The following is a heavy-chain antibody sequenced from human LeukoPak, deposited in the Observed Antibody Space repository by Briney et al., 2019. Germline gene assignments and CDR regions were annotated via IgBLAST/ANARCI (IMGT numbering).Heavy chain of an antibody. CDR2: IKQDGSEK. Sequence: PGGSLRLSYAASGFTFSSNWMTWVRQAPGKGLEWVANIKQDGSEKYYVDSVKGRFTISRDNAKKSLYLEMNRLRAEDTAVYYCARDQVERWLQGAFDIWGQGTMVTVFS. D-gene: IGHD5-24*01. CDR3: ARDQVERWLQGAFDI. V-gene: IGHV3-7*03. CDR1: GFTFSSNW. J-gene: IGHJ3*02.